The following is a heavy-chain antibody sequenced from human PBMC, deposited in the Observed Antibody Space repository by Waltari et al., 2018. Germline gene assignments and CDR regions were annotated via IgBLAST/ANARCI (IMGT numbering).Heavy chain of an antibody. D-gene: IGHD3-10*01. CDR3: AREAPSGSQPGGVNWFDP. V-gene: IGHV3-20*04. CDR1: GFTFDDYG. Sequence: EVQLVESGGGVVRPGGSLRLSCAASGFTFDDYGMSWVRQAPGKGLEWVSGINWNGGSTGYADSVKGRFTICRDNAKNALYLQMNSLRAEDTAVYYCAREAPSGSQPGGVNWFDPWGQGTLVTVSS. CDR2: INWNGGST. J-gene: IGHJ5*02.